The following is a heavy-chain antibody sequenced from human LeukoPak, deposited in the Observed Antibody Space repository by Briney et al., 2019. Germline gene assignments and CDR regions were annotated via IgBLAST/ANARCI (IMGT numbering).Heavy chain of an antibody. CDR2: IYYSGST. D-gene: IGHD3-9*01. J-gene: IGHJ3*02. V-gene: IGHV4-59*01. CDR1: GGSISSYY. CDR3: ARSRGTGGYYDILTGYYTPSFAFDI. Sequence: SETLSLTCTVSGGSISSYYWSWIRQPPGKGLEWIGYIYYSGSTNYNPSLKSRVTISVDTSKNQFSLKLSSVTAADTAVYYCARSRGTGGYYDILTGYYTPSFAFDIWGQGTMVTVSS.